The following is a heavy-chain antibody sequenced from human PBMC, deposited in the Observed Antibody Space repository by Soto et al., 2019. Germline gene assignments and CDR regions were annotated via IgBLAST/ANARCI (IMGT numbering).Heavy chain of an antibody. CDR1: GYSFTSYC. V-gene: IGHV5-51*01. CDR2: IYPGDSDT. CDR3: ARGYYDSSGYPSYFDC. D-gene: IGHD3-22*01. J-gene: IGHJ4*02. Sequence: GESLKISCKGSGYSFTSYCIGWVRQMPGKGLEWMGIIYPGDSDTRYSPSFQGQVTISADKSISTACLQWSSLKASDTAMYYCARGYYDSSGYPSYFDCWGQGTLVTVSS.